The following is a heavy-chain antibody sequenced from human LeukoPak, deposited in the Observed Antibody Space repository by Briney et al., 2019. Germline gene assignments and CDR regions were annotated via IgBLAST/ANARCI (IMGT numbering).Heavy chain of an antibody. D-gene: IGHD3-16*01. J-gene: IGHJ3*02. CDR3: ARESPPWGRGRGAFGI. Sequence: SETLSLTCTVSGGSLSSTTCYWGWIRQPPGKGLEWIGSIYYAGSTYYTASLKSRVTISVDTSKNQFSLKLSCVTAADTGVFYCARESPPWGRGRGAFGIWGQGTRVSVSS. CDR1: GGSLSSTTCY. CDR2: IYYAGST. V-gene: IGHV4-39*07.